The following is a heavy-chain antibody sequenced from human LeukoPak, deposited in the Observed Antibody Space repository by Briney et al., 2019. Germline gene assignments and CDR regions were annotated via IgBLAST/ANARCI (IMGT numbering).Heavy chain of an antibody. Sequence: GGSLRLSCAASGFTFNKYYMNWVRQAPGKGLEWISYISSSSSTTNYADSVKGRFTISRDNGKNSLYLQMHSLRAEDTAVYYCARSVDTDYWGQGTLVTVSS. CDR2: ISSSSSTT. CDR3: ARSVDTDY. D-gene: IGHD5-18*01. J-gene: IGHJ4*02. V-gene: IGHV3-48*01. CDR1: GFTFNKYY.